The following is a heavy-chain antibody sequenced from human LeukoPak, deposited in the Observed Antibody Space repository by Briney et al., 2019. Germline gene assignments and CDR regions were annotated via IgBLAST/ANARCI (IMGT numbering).Heavy chain of an antibody. CDR1: GYTFTDYY. CDR3: ARRTSGSYYYFDP. J-gene: IGHJ5*02. CDR2: INPNSGGT. Sequence: GASVKVSCKASGYTFTDYYMHWVRQAPGQGLEWMGWINPNSGGTNYAQKFQGRVTMTRDTSISTAYMELSRLRSDDTAVYYCARRTSGSYYYFDPWGQGTLVTVSS. V-gene: IGHV1-2*02. D-gene: IGHD1-26*01.